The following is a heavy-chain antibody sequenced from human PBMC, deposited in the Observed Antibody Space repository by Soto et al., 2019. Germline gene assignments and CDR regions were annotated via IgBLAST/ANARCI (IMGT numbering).Heavy chain of an antibody. Sequence: QVQLVQSGAEVTKPGASVKVSCKTSGYTFSSYGLSWVLQAPGQGLDGMGCRVAVSGNTCYAQKFQGRVTVTTDRSTNTGYMELRSLTSDDTALYYCARVAGYGSGSRQFDNLVQGTLVTVSS. CDR3: ARVAGYGSGSRQFDN. V-gene: IGHV1-18*01. D-gene: IGHD3-10*01. CDR1: GYTFSSYG. CDR2: RVAVSGNT. J-gene: IGHJ4*02.